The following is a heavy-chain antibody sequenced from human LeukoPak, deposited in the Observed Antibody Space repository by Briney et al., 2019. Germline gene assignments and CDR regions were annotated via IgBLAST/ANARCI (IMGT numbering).Heavy chain of an antibody. V-gene: IGHV1-8*01. J-gene: IGHJ4*02. CDR1: RYTFTSYD. CDR2: MNPNSGNT. CDR3: VREGSYGETPFDY. D-gene: IGHD5-18*01. Sequence: ASVKVSCKASRYTFTSYDINWVRQATGQGLEWMGWMNPNSGNTGYAQKFQGRVTMTRNTSISTAYMELSSLRSEDTAVYYCVREGSYGETPFDYWGQGTLVTVSS.